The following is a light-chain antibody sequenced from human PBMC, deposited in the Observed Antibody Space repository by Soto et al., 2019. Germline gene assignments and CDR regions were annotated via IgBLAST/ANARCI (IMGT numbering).Light chain of an antibody. CDR1: QTVSNY. CDR3: QQFGSSPWT. J-gene: IGKJ1*01. CDR2: GAS. V-gene: IGKV3-20*01. Sequence: EIVLTQSPAILSLSPGDTATLSCRASQTVSNYLTWYQQKPGQAPRLLIYGASVRATGIPDRFSGSGSGTDFTLTIRRLEPEDSAVYYCQQFGSSPWTFGQGTTVDIK.